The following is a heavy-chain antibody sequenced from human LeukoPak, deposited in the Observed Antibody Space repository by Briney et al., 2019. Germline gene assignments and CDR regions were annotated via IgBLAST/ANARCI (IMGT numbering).Heavy chain of an antibody. J-gene: IGHJ5*02. CDR3: ARERPYYDSSGYYYLGWFDP. CDR2: INHSGST. V-gene: IGHV4-34*01. CDR1: GGSLSGYY. D-gene: IGHD3-22*01. Sequence: SETLSLTCAVYGGSLSGYYWSWIRQPPGKGLEWIGEINHSGSTNYNPSLKSRVTISVDTSKNQFSLKLSSVTAADTAVYYCARERPYYDSSGYYYLGWFDPWGQGTLVTVSS.